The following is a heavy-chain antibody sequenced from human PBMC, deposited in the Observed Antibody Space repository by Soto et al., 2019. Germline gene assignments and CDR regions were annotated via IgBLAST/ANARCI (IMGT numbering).Heavy chain of an antibody. Sequence: SETLSLTCAVYGGSFSGYYWTWIRQPPGKGLEWIGEINHRGSTNYNPSLKGRVTISVDTSKNQFSLKLSSVTAADTAVYYCARGRLHLGELSFNFFDYWGRGTLVTVSS. D-gene: IGHD3-16*02. J-gene: IGHJ4*02. CDR2: INHRGST. CDR1: GGSFSGYY. V-gene: IGHV4-34*01. CDR3: ARGRLHLGELSFNFFDY.